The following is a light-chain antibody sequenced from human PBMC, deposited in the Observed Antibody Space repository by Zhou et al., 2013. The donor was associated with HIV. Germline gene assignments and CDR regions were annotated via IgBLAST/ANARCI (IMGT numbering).Light chain of an antibody. CDR1: QILSSGS. V-gene: IGKV3-20*01. CDR3: QQYDTSPLIFT. Sequence: EIVLTQSPTTLSLSPGERATLSCRASQILSSGSLAWYQHKPGQPPTFLIYGASNRATDIPDRFSGSGSGTDFTLTISRLEPEDFAVYYCQQYDTSPLIFTFGPGTKVDIK. J-gene: IGKJ3*01. CDR2: GAS.